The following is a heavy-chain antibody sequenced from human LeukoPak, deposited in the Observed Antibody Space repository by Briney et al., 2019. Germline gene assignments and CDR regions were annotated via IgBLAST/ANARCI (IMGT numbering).Heavy chain of an antibody. CDR3: ARGVGSSWLDP. CDR1: GYTFTGNN. Sequence: ASVKVSCKAFGYTFTGNNIYWVRQAPGQGLEWMGWINPNGGPIYAQKFQGRVTMTRDTSIITAYMEMSGLISDDTAMYFCARGVGSSWLDPWGQGTLVTVSS. CDR2: INPNGGP. V-gene: IGHV1-2*02. J-gene: IGHJ5*02. D-gene: IGHD1-26*01.